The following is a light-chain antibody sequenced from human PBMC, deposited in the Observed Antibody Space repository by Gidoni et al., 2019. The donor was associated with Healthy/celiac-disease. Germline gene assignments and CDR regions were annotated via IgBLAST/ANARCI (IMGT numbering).Light chain of an antibody. V-gene: IGLV2-14*01. CDR2: EVT. Sequence: QSALTQPASVSGSPGQSITISCTGTSSDVGGYNHVSWYQQQPGKAPKLMIYEVTNRPSGVSSRFSGSKSGNTASLTISGLQAEDEADYYCSSYTTSSTLVVFGGGTKLTFL. CDR3: SSYTTSSTLVV. J-gene: IGLJ2*01. CDR1: SSDVGGYNH.